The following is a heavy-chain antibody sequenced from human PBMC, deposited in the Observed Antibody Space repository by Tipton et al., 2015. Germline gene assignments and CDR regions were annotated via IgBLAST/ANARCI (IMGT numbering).Heavy chain of an antibody. CDR3: ARGGNNWFDP. J-gene: IGHJ5*02. Sequence: TLSLTCTVSGGSISHYYWSWIRQPPGKGLEWLGHIYYSGNTNYNPSLKSRVTMSVDTSKNQSSLKLTSVNAADTAVYYCARGGNNWFDPWGQGTLVTVSS. D-gene: IGHD2-15*01. V-gene: IGHV4-59*01. CDR1: GGSISHYY. CDR2: IYYSGNT.